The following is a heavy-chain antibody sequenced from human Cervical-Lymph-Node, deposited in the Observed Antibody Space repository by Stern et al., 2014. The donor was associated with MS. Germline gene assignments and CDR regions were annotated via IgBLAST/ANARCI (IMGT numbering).Heavy chain of an antibody. CDR2: INAGNGNT. Sequence: VQLVESGAEVKKPGASVKVSCKASGYTFSIHGLHWVRQAPGQMLEWMAWINAGNGNTKYSQNVQGRITITRDTSASTAYMELSSLSSEDTAVYFCARRDIMDVWGQGTTVTVSS. CDR3: ARRDIMDV. V-gene: IGHV1-3*01. J-gene: IGHJ6*02. CDR1: GYTFSIHG.